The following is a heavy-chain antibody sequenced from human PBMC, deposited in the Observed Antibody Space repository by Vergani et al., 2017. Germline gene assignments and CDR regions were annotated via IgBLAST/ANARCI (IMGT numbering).Heavy chain of an antibody. CDR2: ISSSSSTI. Sequence: EVQLVESGGGLVQPGGSLRLSCAASGFTFSSYSMNWVRQAPGKGLEWVSYISSSSSTIYYADSVKGRFTISRDNAKNSRYLQMNSLRDEDTAVYYCARDAITMIVSGLHWFDPWGQGTLVTVSS. D-gene: IGHD3-22*01. V-gene: IGHV3-48*02. CDR1: GFTFSSYS. J-gene: IGHJ5*02. CDR3: ARDAITMIVSGLHWFDP.